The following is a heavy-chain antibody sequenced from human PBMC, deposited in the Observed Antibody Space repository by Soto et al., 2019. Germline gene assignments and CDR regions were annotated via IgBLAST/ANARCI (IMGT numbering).Heavy chain of an antibody. CDR1: GFTFSNNG. Sequence: WWSLRLPCAASGFTFSNNGMSWVLQAPWKGLEWVSSISGSGCRTYYADSVKGRFTISRDNSKITLYLQTDSLRAEDTSFYYCAKSDCSGGSCYFTFDCWGQGTLVTVYS. CDR3: AKSDCSGGSCYFTFDC. J-gene: IGHJ4*02. D-gene: IGHD2-15*01. CDR2: ISGSGCRT. V-gene: IGHV3-23*01.